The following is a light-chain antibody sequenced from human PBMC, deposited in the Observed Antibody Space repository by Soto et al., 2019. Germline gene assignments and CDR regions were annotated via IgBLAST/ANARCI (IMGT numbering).Light chain of an antibody. V-gene: IGLV2-14*03. CDR1: SSDVGGYNF. Sequence: QSALTQPASVSGSPGQSITISCTGTSSDVGGYNFVSWYQQHPGKVPKLMIFDVNRRPSGVSDRFSGSRSGNTASLTISGLQAEDEGDYYCCSYTSSSTHVFGSGTKLTVL. CDR2: DVN. J-gene: IGLJ1*01. CDR3: CSYTSSSTHV.